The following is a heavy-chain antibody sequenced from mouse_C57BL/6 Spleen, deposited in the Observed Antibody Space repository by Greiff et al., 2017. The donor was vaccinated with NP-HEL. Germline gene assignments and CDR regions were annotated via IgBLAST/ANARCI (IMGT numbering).Heavy chain of an antibody. CDR3: ARRGELGSGPWFAD. J-gene: IGHJ3*01. CDR1: GYTFTSYW. D-gene: IGHD1-1*01. Sequence: QVQLQQPGAELVKPGASVKLSCKASGYTFTSYWMHWVKQRPGQGLEWIGMIHPNSGSTNYNEKFKSKATMTVDKSSSTAYMQLSSLTSEDSAVYYCARRGELGSGPWFADWGKGTLVTVSA. CDR2: IHPNSGST. V-gene: IGHV1-64*01.